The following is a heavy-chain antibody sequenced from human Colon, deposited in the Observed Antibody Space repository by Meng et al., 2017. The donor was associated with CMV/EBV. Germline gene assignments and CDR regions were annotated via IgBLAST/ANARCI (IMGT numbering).Heavy chain of an antibody. D-gene: IGHD3-9*01. CDR2: IYYSGTT. Sequence: SETLSLTCTVSGASINSADYYWNRIRQAPGKGLEWIGHIYYSGTTYYNPSLKSRVSISVDMSRNQFSLNMNFLTAADTAVYYCARRMKYFYEPNWFDPWGQGTLVTVSS. CDR3: ARRMKYFYEPNWFDP. V-gene: IGHV4-30-4*01. J-gene: IGHJ5*02. CDR1: GASINSADYY.